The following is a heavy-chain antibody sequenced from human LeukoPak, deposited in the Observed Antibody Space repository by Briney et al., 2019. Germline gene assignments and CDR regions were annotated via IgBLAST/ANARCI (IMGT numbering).Heavy chain of an antibody. Sequence: GGSLRLSCAASGFTFDDYAMNWVRQAPGKGLEWVSGITWNSGSTGYADSVKGRFTISRDNAKNSLYLQMNSLRAEDAALYYCAKDTRYSYGYGMDVWGQGTTVTVSS. CDR1: GFTFDDYA. CDR2: ITWNSGST. V-gene: IGHV3-9*01. D-gene: IGHD5-18*01. J-gene: IGHJ6*02. CDR3: AKDTRYSYGYGMDV.